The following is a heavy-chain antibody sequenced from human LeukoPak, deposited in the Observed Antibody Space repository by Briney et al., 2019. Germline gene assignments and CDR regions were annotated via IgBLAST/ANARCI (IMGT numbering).Heavy chain of an antibody. D-gene: IGHD4-17*01. V-gene: IGHV3-11*01. Sequence: GGSLRLSCAASGFTFSDYYMSWIRQAPGKGLEWVSYISSSGSTIYYADSVKGRFTISRDNAKNSLYLQMNSLRPEDTAFYYCAKDPYSDYGDYYYFDYWGQGTLVTVSS. CDR2: ISSSGSTI. CDR1: GFTFSDYY. J-gene: IGHJ4*02. CDR3: AKDPYSDYGDYYYFDY.